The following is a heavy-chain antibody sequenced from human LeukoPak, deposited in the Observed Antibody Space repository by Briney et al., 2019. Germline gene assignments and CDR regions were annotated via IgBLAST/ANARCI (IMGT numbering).Heavy chain of an antibody. CDR3: ARNGGGGDY. V-gene: IGHV1-46*01. Sequence: ASVKVSCKTSGYTFTGYYMHWVRQAPGQGLEWMGWINPSGGNTRYSQKFQGRVTMTRDTSTSTVYMELRSLRSEDTAVYYCARNGGGGDYWGQGTLVTVSS. J-gene: IGHJ4*02. CDR1: GYTFTGYY. D-gene: IGHD3-16*01. CDR2: INPSGGNT.